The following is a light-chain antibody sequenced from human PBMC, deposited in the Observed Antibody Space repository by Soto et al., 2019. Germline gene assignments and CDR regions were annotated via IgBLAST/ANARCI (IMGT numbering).Light chain of an antibody. Sequence: EMVLTQSPGTLSLSPGDRATLSCRASQSVSNDYVAWVQQKPGQTPRLLIYSVSSRATGIPDRFSGSGSGTDFTLTISRLEPEDFAMYYCQQHNDYSAVTFGQGTKLEIK. CDR2: SVS. J-gene: IGKJ2*01. CDR1: QSVSNDY. V-gene: IGKV3-20*01. CDR3: QQHNDYSAVT.